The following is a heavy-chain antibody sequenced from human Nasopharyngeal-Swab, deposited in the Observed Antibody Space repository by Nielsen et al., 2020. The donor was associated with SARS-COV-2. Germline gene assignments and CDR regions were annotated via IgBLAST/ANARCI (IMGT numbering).Heavy chain of an antibody. J-gene: IGHJ3*02. CDR2: IYYSRGT. V-gene: IGHV4-39*01. CDR3: ARPSPSVGVLWFGELSYAFDI. D-gene: IGHD3-10*01. Sequence: SETLSLTCTVSGGSISSSSYYWGWIRQPPGKGLEWIGSIYYSRGTYYNPSLKSRVTISVDTSKNQFSLKLSSVTAADTAVYYCARPSPSVGVLWFGELSYAFDIWGQGTMVTVSS. CDR1: GGSISSSSYY.